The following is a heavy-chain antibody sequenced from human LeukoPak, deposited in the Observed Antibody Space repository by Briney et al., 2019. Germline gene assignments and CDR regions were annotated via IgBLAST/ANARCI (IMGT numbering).Heavy chain of an antibody. J-gene: IGHJ4*02. CDR3: ARRETGRGTGFDY. Sequence: GESLKNSCKGSGYSFTSYWIGWVRQMPGKGLEWMGIIYPGGSDTRYSPSFQGQVTISADKSISTAYLQWSSLKASDTAMYYCARRETGRGTGFDYWGQGTLVTVSS. CDR1: GYSFTSYW. D-gene: IGHD3-9*01. V-gene: IGHV5-51*01. CDR2: IYPGGSDT.